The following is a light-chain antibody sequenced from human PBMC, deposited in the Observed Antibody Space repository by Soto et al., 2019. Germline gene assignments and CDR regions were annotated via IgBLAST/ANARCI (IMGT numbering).Light chain of an antibody. CDR2: DVS. CDR3: SSYTSSSTLEVV. Sequence: QSVLTQPASVSGSPGQSITISCTGTSSDVGGYNYVSWYQQHPGKAPKLMIYDVSNRPSGVSNRFSGSKSGNMASLTISGLQAEDEADYYCSSYTSSSTLEVVFGGGTQLTVL. V-gene: IGLV2-14*01. J-gene: IGLJ2*01. CDR1: SSDVGGYNY.